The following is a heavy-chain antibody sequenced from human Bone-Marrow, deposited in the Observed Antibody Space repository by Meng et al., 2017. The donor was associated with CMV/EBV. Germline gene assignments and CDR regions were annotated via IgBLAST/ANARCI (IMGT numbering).Heavy chain of an antibody. Sequence: SVKVSCKASGFSFTNAAVQWVRQARGEPLEWIGWIVVGSGYTSYAQKLQGRVTITRDMATSTAYMEVSSLRSDDTAVYYCASKAIDVWGQGTTVTVSS. D-gene: IGHD3-9*01. V-gene: IGHV1-58*01. CDR2: IVVGSGYT. J-gene: IGHJ6*02. CDR1: GFSFTNAA. CDR3: ASKAIDV.